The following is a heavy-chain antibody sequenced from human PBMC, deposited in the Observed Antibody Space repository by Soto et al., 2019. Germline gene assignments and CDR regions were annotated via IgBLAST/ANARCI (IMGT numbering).Heavy chain of an antibody. Sequence: QVQLVESGGGVVQPGRSLRLSCAASGFSFSSYAMHWVRQAPGKGLEWVAIISYDGSKKLYAGSVRGRFTISRDNSKNTLHLQMNSLRVEDTAVYYCAVRDFDYWGQGTRLIVSS. CDR2: ISYDGSKK. CDR1: GFSFSSYA. J-gene: IGHJ4*02. D-gene: IGHD3-16*02. V-gene: IGHV3-30-3*01. CDR3: AVRDFDY.